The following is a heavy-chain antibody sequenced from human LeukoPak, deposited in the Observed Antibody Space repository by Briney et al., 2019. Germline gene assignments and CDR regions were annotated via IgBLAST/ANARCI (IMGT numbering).Heavy chain of an antibody. V-gene: IGHV4-59*01. CDR1: GGSISSNY. CDR2: IYYSGST. Sequence: SETLSLTCTVSGGSISSNYWSWIRQPPGKGLEWIGCIYYSGSTNYNPSLKSRVTISVDTSKSQFSLNLSSVTAADTAVYYCARSAGYQLLEGYYYYMDVWCKGTTVTVSS. J-gene: IGHJ6*03. D-gene: IGHD2-2*01. CDR3: ARSAGYQLLEGYYYYMDV.